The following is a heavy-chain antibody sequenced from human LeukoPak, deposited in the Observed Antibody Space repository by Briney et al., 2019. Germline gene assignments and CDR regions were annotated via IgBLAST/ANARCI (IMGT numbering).Heavy chain of an antibody. CDR1: GFTFSSYE. V-gene: IGHV3-48*03. J-gene: IGHJ2*01. CDR3: ARRFDL. CDR2: ISSGGSTI. Sequence: HTGGSLRLSCAASGFTFSSYEMDWVRQAPGKGLEWVSYISSGGSTIYYADSVKGRFTISRDNAKNSLSLQMNSLRDEDSAIYYCARRFDLWGRGTLVTVSS.